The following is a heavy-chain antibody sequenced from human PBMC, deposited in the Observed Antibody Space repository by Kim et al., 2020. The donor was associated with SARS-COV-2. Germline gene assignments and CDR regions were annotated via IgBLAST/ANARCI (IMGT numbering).Heavy chain of an antibody. CDR3: ARDRGSTAPHYYGSGSYPNYGMDV. D-gene: IGHD3-10*01. CDR1: GGSISSYY. V-gene: IGHV4-59*13. CDR2: IYYSGST. Sequence: SETLSLTCTVSGGSISSYYWSWIRQPPGKGLEWIGYIYYSGSTNYNPSLKSRVTISVDTSKNQFSLKLSSVTAADTALYYCARDRGSTAPHYYGSGSYPNYGMDVRGQGTTVNVSS. J-gene: IGHJ6*02.